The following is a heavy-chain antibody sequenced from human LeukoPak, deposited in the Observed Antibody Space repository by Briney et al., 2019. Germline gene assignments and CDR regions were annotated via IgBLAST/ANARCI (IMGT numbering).Heavy chain of an antibody. D-gene: IGHD2-2*01. V-gene: IGHV1-2*02. CDR2: INPNSGGT. J-gene: IGHJ2*01. CDR3: ARDNGVPAAILYWYFDL. CDR1: GYTFTGYY. Sequence: GASVKVSCKASGYTFTGYYMHWVRQAPGQGLEWMGWINPNSGGTNYAQKFQGRVTMTRDTSISTAYMELSRLRSDDTAVYYCARDNGVPAAILYWYFDLWGRGTLVTVSS.